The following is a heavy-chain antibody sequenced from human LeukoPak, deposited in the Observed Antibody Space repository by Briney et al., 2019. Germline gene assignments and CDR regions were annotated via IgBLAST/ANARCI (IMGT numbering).Heavy chain of an antibody. V-gene: IGHV4-38-2*02. Sequence: SETLSLTCTVSGYSISSGYYWGWIRQPPGKGLEWIGSIYHSGSTYYNPSLKSRVTISVDTSKNQFSLKLSSVTAADTAVYYCASSLFSIVGATDDYWGQGTLVTVSS. J-gene: IGHJ4*02. D-gene: IGHD1-26*01. CDR2: IYHSGST. CDR1: GYSISSGYY. CDR3: ASSLFSIVGATDDY.